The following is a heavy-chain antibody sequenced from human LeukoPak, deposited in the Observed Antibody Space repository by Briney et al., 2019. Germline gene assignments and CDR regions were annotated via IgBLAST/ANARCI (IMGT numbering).Heavy chain of an antibody. J-gene: IGHJ4*02. CDR1: GFTFSSYW. Sequence: GGSLRLSCAASGFTFSSYWMSWVRQAPGKGLEWVANIKQDGSEKYYVDSVKGRFTISRDNAKNSLYLQMNSLRAEDTAVYYCVRGLHDYGDYGDYWGQGTLVTVSS. CDR3: VRGLHDYGDYGDY. V-gene: IGHV3-7*01. D-gene: IGHD4-17*01. CDR2: IKQDGSEK.